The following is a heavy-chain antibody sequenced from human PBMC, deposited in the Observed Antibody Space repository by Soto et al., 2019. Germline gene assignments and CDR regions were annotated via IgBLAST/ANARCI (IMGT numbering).Heavy chain of an antibody. J-gene: IGHJ4*02. V-gene: IGHV3-23*01. CDR1: GFTFTNYG. D-gene: IGHD3-16*02. CDR2: ISGAGDTT. Sequence: EVRLLESGGGLVQPGGSLRLSCEGSGFTFTNYGMDWVRQAPGKGLEWISFISGAGDTTYYADSVKGRFIISRDNSKNTLYLQMNSLGAEDTALYYCAKSFTQSNVWRAYRHKTHFDYWGQGALVTVTS. CDR3: AKSFTQSNVWRAYRHKTHFDY.